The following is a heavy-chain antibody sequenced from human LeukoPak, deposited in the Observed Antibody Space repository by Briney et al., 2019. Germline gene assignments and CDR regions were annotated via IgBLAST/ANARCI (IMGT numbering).Heavy chain of an antibody. Sequence: SVKVSCKASGGTLSSYAISWVRQAPGQGLEWMGGIIPIFGTANYAQKFQGRVTITTDESTSTAYMELSSLRSEDTAVYYCARDSRIAVAGPFDYWGQGTLVTVSS. D-gene: IGHD6-19*01. V-gene: IGHV1-69*05. CDR2: IIPIFGTA. J-gene: IGHJ4*02. CDR3: ARDSRIAVAGPFDY. CDR1: GGTLSSYA.